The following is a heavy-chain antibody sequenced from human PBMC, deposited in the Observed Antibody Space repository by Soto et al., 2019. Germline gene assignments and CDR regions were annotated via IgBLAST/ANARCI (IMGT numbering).Heavy chain of an antibody. D-gene: IGHD3-10*01. J-gene: IGHJ4*02. CDR1: GFTFSMYG. V-gene: IGHV3-30*03. CDR3: ARKNPGRVSELPDY. Sequence: QVQLVESGGGVVQPGNSVRLSCAASGFTFSMYGMHWVRQAPGKGLEWVAVTASDGTNKFYWDSVKGRFTISRDNPRATLYLQMNSLRPDDTAVYYCARKNPGRVSELPDYWGQGTLVTVSS. CDR2: TASDGTNK.